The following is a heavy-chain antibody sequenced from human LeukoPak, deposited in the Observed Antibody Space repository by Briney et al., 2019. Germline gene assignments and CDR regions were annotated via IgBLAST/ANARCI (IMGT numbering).Heavy chain of an antibody. CDR1: GDSIESGRAA. V-gene: IGHV4-61*02. Sequence: NPSQTLSLTCTVSGDSIESGRAAWAWIRQPAGKGLDWIGRLYTSGSSNSNPSLKSRVIISPDTSKTQFYLHLSSVTAADTAVYYCARVYYHDGSSYLDYWGPGTLVTVSS. D-gene: IGHD3-22*01. CDR3: ARVYYHDGSSYLDY. J-gene: IGHJ4*02. CDR2: LYTSGSS.